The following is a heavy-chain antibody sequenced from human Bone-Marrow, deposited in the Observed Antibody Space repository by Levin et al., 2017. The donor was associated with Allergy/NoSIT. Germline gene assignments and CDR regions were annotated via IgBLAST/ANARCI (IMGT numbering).Heavy chain of an antibody. CDR1: GFTVSSNY. V-gene: IGHV3-53*01. D-gene: IGHD3-22*01. Sequence: PGGSLRLSCAASGFTVSSNYMNWVRQAPGKGLEWVSVIHSGGDTYYADSVKGRSTIFRYNSKNTLYLQMDSLRAEDTAVYYCARDDPYYDSRSFRNSSFDYWGQGNLVAVAS. CDR2: IHSGGDT. J-gene: IGHJ4*02. CDR3: ARDDPYYDSRSFRNSSFDY.